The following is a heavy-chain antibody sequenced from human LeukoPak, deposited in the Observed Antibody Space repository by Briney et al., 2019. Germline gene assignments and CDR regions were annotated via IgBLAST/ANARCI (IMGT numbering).Heavy chain of an antibody. CDR3: ARDYVWGSYRPGAFDY. CDR2: INSDGSST. Sequence: GGSLRLSCAASGFTFSSYWMHWVRQAPGKGLVGVSRINSDGSSTSYADSVKGRFTISRDNAKNTLYLQMNSLRAEDTAVYYCARDYVWGSYRPGAFDYWGQGTLVTVSS. D-gene: IGHD3-16*02. V-gene: IGHV3-74*01. CDR1: GFTFSSYW. J-gene: IGHJ4*02.